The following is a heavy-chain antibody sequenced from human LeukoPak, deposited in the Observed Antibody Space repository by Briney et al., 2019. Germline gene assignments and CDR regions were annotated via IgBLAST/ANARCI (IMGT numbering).Heavy chain of an antibody. CDR3: ASPGTDV. Sequence: SETLSLTCALSGHSISSGYYWGWIRQPPGKGLEWIGSIYHSGNTYYNRSLQSRVTISVDRSKNHFSLKLSSVTAADTAVYYCASPGTDVWGKGTTVTVSS. D-gene: IGHD1-26*01. V-gene: IGHV4-38-2*01. CDR2: IYHSGNT. J-gene: IGHJ6*04. CDR1: GHSISSGYY.